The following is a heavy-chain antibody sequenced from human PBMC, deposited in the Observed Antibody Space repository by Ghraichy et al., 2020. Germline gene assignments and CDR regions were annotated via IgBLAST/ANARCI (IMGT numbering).Heavy chain of an antibody. CDR3: ARSLWSGYYTGIGAFDI. CDR1: GFSLSTSGMR. D-gene: IGHD3-3*01. CDR2: IDWDDDK. V-gene: IGHV2-70*04. Sequence: SGPTLVKPTQTLTLTCTFSGFSLSTSGMRVSWIRQPPGKALEWLARIDWDDDKFYSTSLKTRLTISKDTSKNQVVLTMTNMDPVDTATYYCARSLWSGYYTGIGAFDIWGQGTMVTVSS. J-gene: IGHJ3*02.